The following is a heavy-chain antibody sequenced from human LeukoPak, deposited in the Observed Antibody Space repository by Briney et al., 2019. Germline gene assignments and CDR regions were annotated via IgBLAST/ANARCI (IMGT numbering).Heavy chain of an antibody. CDR1: GFTFSSYG. V-gene: IGHV3-30*19. CDR2: IWYGGSNK. CDR3: ARDELGEPTYYFDY. D-gene: IGHD3-10*01. J-gene: IGHJ4*02. Sequence: GGSLRLSCAASGFTFSSYGMHWVRQAPGKGLEWVAVIWYGGSNKYYADSVKGRFTISRDNSKNTLYLQMNSLRAEDTAVYYCARDELGEPTYYFDYWGQGTLVTVSS.